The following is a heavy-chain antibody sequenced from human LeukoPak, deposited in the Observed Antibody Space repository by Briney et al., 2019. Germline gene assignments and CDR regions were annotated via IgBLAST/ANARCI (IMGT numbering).Heavy chain of an antibody. CDR2: VSAYNGNT. D-gene: IGHD1-26*01. CDR3: ARGWELLVVDY. V-gene: IGHV1-18*01. Sequence: ASVKVSCKASDYTFTNYGISWVRQAPGQGLEWMGWVSAYNGNTNYAQKLQGRVTMTTDTSTSTAYMELRSLRSDDTAVYYCARGWELLVVDYWGQGTLVTVSS. J-gene: IGHJ4*02. CDR1: DYTFTNYG.